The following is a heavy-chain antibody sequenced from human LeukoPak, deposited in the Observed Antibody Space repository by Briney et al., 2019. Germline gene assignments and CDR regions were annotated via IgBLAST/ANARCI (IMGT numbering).Heavy chain of an antibody. CDR1: GYTFTSYG. Sequence: ASVKVSCKASGYTFTSYGISWVRQAPGQGLELMGWISAYNGNTNYAQKLQGRVTITTDTSTSTAYMQLRRLRSADTAVYYSGRGATVTRPHFSCWGQGSLVTVSS. V-gene: IGHV1-18*01. D-gene: IGHD4-17*01. J-gene: IGHJ4*02. CDR2: ISAYNGNT. CDR3: GRGATVTRPHFSC.